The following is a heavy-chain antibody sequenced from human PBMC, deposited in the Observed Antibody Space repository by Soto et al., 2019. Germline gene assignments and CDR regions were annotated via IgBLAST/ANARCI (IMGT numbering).Heavy chain of an antibody. CDR2: ISGSGGST. V-gene: IGHV3-23*01. Sequence: GESLKISCAASGFTFSSYAMSWVRQAPGKGLEWVSAISGSGGSTYYADSVKGRFTISRDNSKNTLYLQMNSLRAEDTAVYYCAKSLRVYCTNGVCHKYYYYGMDVWGQGTTVTVSS. CDR1: GFTFSSYA. CDR3: AKSLRVYCTNGVCHKYYYYGMDV. J-gene: IGHJ6*02. D-gene: IGHD2-8*01.